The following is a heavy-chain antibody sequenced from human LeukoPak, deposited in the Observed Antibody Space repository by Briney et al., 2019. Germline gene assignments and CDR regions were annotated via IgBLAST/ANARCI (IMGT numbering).Heavy chain of an antibody. CDR3: AREAYDYVWGSYRFYDY. V-gene: IGHV3-30-3*01. D-gene: IGHD3-16*02. J-gene: IGHJ4*02. CDR2: ISYDGSNK. Sequence: GGSLRLSCAASGFTFSSYAMPWVRQAPGKGLEWVAVISYDGSNKYYADSVKGRFTISRDNSKNTLYLQMNSLRAEDTAVYYCAREAYDYVWGSYRFYDYWGQGTLVTVSS. CDR1: GFTFSSYA.